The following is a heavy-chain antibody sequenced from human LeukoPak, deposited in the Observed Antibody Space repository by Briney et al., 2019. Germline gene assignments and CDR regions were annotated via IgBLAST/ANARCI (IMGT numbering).Heavy chain of an antibody. CDR2: ISGSGGST. CDR1: GFTFSSYG. Sequence: PGGTLRLSCAVSGFTFSSYGMTWVRQAPGKGLEWVSGISGSGGSTYYADSVKGRFTISRDNSKNTLYLQMNSLRAEDTAVYYCAKPAISSRGWYYDYWGQGTLVTVSS. D-gene: IGHD6-19*01. J-gene: IGHJ4*02. CDR3: AKPAISSRGWYYDY. V-gene: IGHV3-23*01.